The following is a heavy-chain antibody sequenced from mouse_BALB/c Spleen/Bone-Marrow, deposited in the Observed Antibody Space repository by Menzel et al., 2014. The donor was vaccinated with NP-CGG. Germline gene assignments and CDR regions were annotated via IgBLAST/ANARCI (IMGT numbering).Heavy chain of an antibody. CDR1: GYTFTDYN. Sequence: VQLQQSGPELVKPGASVKISCKASGYTFTDYNMHWVKQSHGKSLEWIGYIYPYNGGTGYNQKFKSKATLTVDNSSSTAYMELRSLTSKDSAVYYCARGGDRYDDWFAYWGQGTLVTVSA. J-gene: IGHJ3*01. CDR3: ARGGDRYDDWFAY. CDR2: IYPYNGGT. V-gene: IGHV1S29*02. D-gene: IGHD2-14*01.